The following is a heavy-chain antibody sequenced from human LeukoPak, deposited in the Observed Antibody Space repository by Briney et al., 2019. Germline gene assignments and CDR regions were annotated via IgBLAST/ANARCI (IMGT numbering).Heavy chain of an antibody. Sequence: GGSLRLSCAASGFTFSSYSMNWVGQAPGKGLEWVSSISSSSSYIYYADSVKGRFTISRDNAKNSLYLQMNSLRAEDTAVYYCARVGYCSGGSCYSPVDYWGQGTLVTVSS. J-gene: IGHJ4*02. CDR3: ARVGYCSGGSCYSPVDY. D-gene: IGHD2-15*01. V-gene: IGHV3-21*01. CDR1: GFTFSSYS. CDR2: ISSSSSYI.